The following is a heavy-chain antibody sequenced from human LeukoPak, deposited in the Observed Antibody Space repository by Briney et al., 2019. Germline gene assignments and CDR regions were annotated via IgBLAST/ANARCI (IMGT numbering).Heavy chain of an antibody. Sequence: GGSLRLSCAASGFTFRSYGMHWVRQAPGRGREWVAVIWYDGSNKYYAHSVKGRFTISRDNSENTLYLQMNSLRAEDTAVYYCATDLYNWNEHSTAFDSRVQGTMVTVSS. D-gene: IGHD1-1*01. J-gene: IGHJ3*02. CDR2: IWYDGSNK. CDR3: ATDLYNWNEHSTAFDS. CDR1: GFTFRSYG. V-gene: IGHV3-33*01.